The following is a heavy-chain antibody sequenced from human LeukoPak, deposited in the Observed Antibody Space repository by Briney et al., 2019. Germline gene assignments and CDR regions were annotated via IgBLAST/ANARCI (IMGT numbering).Heavy chain of an antibody. J-gene: IGHJ4*02. V-gene: IGHV4-39*07. CDR2: IYYSGST. D-gene: IGHD1-1*01. Sequence: SETLSLTCTVSGGSISSSSYYWGWIRQPPGKGLEWIGSIYYSGSTNYNPSLKSRVTISVDKSKNQFSLNLSSVTAADTAVYYCARGSHWNQLHYFDYWGQGTLVTVSS. CDR1: GGSISSSSYY. CDR3: ARGSHWNQLHYFDY.